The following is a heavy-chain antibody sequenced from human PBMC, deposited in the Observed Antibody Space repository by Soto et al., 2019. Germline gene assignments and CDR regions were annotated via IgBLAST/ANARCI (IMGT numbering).Heavy chain of an antibody. CDR3: ASSAFQAGFDYYDSSGYYYYAMDV. J-gene: IGHJ6*02. Sequence: QVQLVESGGGVVQPGRSLRLSCAASGFTFSSYAMHWVRQAPGKGLEWVAVISYDGSNKYYADSVKGRFTISRDNSKNTLYLQMNSLRAEDTAVYYCASSAFQAGFDYYDSSGYYYYAMDVWSQGTTVTVSS. V-gene: IGHV3-30-3*01. D-gene: IGHD3-22*01. CDR2: ISYDGSNK. CDR1: GFTFSSYA.